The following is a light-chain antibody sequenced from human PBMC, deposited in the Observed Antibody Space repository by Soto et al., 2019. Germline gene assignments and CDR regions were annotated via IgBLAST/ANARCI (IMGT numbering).Light chain of an antibody. CDR3: MKTLKTPPRT. CDR2: LGS. Sequence: DIVMTQSPLSLPVTPGEPASISCRSSQSLLHSNGYNYLDWYLQKPGQSPQLLIYLGSNRASGVPDRFSGSGSGTDFPLKTSRVEAEDVGVYYGMKTLKTPPRTFAQGPKVEIK. J-gene: IGKJ1*01. CDR1: QSLLHSNGYNY. V-gene: IGKV2-28*01.